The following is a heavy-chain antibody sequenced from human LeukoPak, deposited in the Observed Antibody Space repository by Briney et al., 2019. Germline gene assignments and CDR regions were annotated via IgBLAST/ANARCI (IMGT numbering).Heavy chain of an antibody. CDR1: GFTFSSYW. D-gene: IGHD5-18*01. J-gene: IGHJ6*02. CDR2: IKQDGSEK. V-gene: IGHV3-7*01. Sequence: PGGSLRLSCAASGFTFSSYWMSWVRQAPGKGLEWVANIKQDGSEKYYVDSVKGRFTISRDNAKNSLYLQMNSLRAEDTAVYYCARDPQYSYGYSYYYYGMDVWGQGTTVTVSS. CDR3: ARDPQYSYGYSYYYYGMDV.